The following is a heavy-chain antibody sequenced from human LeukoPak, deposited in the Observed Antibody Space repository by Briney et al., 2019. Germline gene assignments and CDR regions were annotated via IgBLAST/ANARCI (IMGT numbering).Heavy chain of an antibody. D-gene: IGHD2-2*01. CDR1: GYTFTGYH. Sequence: ASVKVSCKASGYTFTGYHMHWVRQAPGQGLEWMGRINPNSGDTNYAQKFQGRVTMTRDTSISTAYMELSRLRSDDTAVYYCARDCCSSTSCLFDYWGQGTLVTVSS. V-gene: IGHV1-2*06. CDR3: ARDCCSSTSCLFDY. J-gene: IGHJ4*02. CDR2: INPNSGDT.